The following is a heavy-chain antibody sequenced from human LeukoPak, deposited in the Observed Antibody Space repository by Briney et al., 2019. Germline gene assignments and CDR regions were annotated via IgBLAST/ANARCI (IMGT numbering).Heavy chain of an antibody. J-gene: IGHJ6*02. CDR3: AREGELWFGELGFSGGYYYGMDV. Sequence: GASVEVSCKVSGYTLTELSMHWVRQAPGKGLEWMGGFDPEDGETIYAQKFQGRVTMTEDTSTDTAYMELSSLRSEDTAVYYCAREGELWFGELGFSGGYYYGMDVWGQGTTVTVSS. V-gene: IGHV1-24*01. CDR1: GYTLTELS. D-gene: IGHD3-10*01. CDR2: FDPEDGET.